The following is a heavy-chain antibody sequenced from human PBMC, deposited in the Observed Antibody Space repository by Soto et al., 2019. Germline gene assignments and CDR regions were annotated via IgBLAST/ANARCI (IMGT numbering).Heavy chain of an antibody. Sequence: SETLSLTCAVYGGSFSGYFWNWIRQTPGKGLEWIGKVNHNGRNNYNPSLKSRVTISLDMSKNQISLKLTSVTAADTAVSYCERGGSSDWQVAFDFWGQGTMVT. V-gene: IGHV4-34*01. CDR2: VNHNGRN. D-gene: IGHD6-19*01. CDR1: GGSFSGYF. J-gene: IGHJ3*01. CDR3: ERGGSSDWQVAFDF.